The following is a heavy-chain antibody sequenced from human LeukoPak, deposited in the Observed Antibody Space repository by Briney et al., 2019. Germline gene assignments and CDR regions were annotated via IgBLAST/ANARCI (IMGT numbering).Heavy chain of an antibody. V-gene: IGHV4-4*07. D-gene: IGHD5-18*01. CDR3: ARVRVDTAMVFDY. CDR1: GGSIRSYY. J-gene: IGHJ4*02. Sequence: TSETLSLTCTVSGGSIRSYYWSWIRQPAGKGLEWIGRIYTSGSTNYNPSLKSRVTMSVDTSKNQFSLKLSSVTAADTAVYYCARVRVDTAMVFDYWGQGTLVTVSS. CDR2: IYTSGST.